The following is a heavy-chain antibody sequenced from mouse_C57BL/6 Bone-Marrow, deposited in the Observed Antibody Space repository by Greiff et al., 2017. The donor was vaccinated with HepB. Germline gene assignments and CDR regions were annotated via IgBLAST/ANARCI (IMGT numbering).Heavy chain of an antibody. CDR3: AREDFYYGSSSYAMDY. D-gene: IGHD1-1*01. CDR1: GYTFTDYY. J-gene: IGHJ4*01. V-gene: IGHV1-76*01. Sequence: VKLVESGAELVRPGASVKLSCKASGYTFTDYYINWVKQRPGQGPEWIARIYPGSGNTYYNEKFKGKATLTAEKSSSTAYMQLSSLTSEDSAVYFCAREDFYYGSSSYAMDYWGQGTSVTVSS. CDR2: IYPGSGNT.